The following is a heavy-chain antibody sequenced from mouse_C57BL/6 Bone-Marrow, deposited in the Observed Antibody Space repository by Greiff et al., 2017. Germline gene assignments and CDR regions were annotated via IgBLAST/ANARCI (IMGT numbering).Heavy chain of an antibody. CDR2: IDPENGDT. CDR1: GFNIKDDY. CDR3: TTKLTGSYWYLDV. V-gene: IGHV14-4*01. Sequence: EVQLQQSGAEHVRPGASVKLSCTASGFNIKDDYMHWVKQRPEQGLEWIGWIDPENGDTKYASKFQGKATITADTSSNTAYLPLSSLTSEDTAVNYCTTKLTGSYWYLDVWGTGTTVTVSS. J-gene: IGHJ1*03. D-gene: IGHD4-1*01.